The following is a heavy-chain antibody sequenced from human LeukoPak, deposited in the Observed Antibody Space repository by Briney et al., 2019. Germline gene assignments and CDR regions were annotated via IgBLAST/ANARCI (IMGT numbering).Heavy chain of an antibody. V-gene: IGHV3-7*01. J-gene: IGHJ4*02. CDR2: INQYGSER. Sequence: GSLRLSGADSGFTFSSHWMSWVRQAPGKGLEWVANINQYGSERNYVDSVKGRFTISRDNAKSSLYLQMNSLRAEDTAIYYCARDHVVDGLVFDYWGQGTLVTVSS. CDR1: GFTFSSHW. CDR3: ARDHVVDGLVFDY. D-gene: IGHD2-15*01.